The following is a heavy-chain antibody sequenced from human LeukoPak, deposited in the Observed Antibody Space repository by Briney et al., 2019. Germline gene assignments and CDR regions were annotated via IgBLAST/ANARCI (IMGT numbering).Heavy chain of an antibody. CDR1: GYTFISYG. CDR2: ISTYNGNT. D-gene: IGHD4-17*01. Sequence: ASVTVSCTASGYTFISYGISWVRQAPGQGLEWMGWISTYNGNTNYEQKLQGRVTMTTDTSTSTAYMELRSLRFDDTAVYFCARGSSHGDYKTFDYWGQGTLVTVSS. V-gene: IGHV1-18*01. J-gene: IGHJ4*02. CDR3: ARGSSHGDYKTFDY.